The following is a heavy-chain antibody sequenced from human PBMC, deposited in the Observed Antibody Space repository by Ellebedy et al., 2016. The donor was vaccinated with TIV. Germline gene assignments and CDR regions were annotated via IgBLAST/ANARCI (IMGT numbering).Heavy chain of an antibody. Sequence: AVSVKVSCKGSGFTLTGFSVQWVRQAPGEGLEWMGGFDVEDGETMYAKKFQGRVTMTEDTSTHAVYMALSSLTSEDTAVYFCAAGRGGVDSGTPGLEYWGQGTLVTVSS. D-gene: IGHD3-10*01. V-gene: IGHV1-24*01. CDR1: GFTLTGFS. CDR2: FDVEDGET. CDR3: AAGRGGVDSGTPGLEY. J-gene: IGHJ4*02.